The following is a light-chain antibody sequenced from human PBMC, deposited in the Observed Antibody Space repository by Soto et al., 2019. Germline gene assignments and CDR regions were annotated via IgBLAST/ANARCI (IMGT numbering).Light chain of an antibody. CDR2: GAS. V-gene: IGKV3-20*01. CDR3: QQYGSSGT. J-gene: IGKJ1*01. Sequence: VWTQCSSTVTFCRGERGTLSWRASQSVSSRYLAWYQQKPGQAPRLLIYGASSRATGIPDRFSGSGSGTDFTLTISRLEPEDFAVYYCQQYGSSGTFGQGTQLDIK. CDR1: QSVSSRY.